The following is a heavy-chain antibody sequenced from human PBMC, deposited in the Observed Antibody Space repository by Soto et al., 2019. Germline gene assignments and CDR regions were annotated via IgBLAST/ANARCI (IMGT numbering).Heavy chain of an antibody. V-gene: IGHV1-46*01. D-gene: IGHD3-3*01. CDR3: ARAPTRITIFGVVSYYGMAV. J-gene: IGHJ6*02. Sequence: GASVKVSCKASGYTFTSYYMHWVQQSPGQGLEWMGIINPSGGSTSYAQKFQGRVTMTRDTSTSTVYMELSSLRSEDTAVYYCARAPTRITIFGVVSYYGMAVWGQGTTVTVS. CDR2: INPSGGST. CDR1: GYTFTSYY.